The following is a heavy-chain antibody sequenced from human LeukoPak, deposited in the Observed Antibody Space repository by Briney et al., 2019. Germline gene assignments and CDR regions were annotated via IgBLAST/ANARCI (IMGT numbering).Heavy chain of an antibody. J-gene: IGHJ4*02. V-gene: IGHV1-2*02. CDR1: AYTFTGYY. Sequence: ASVKVSCKASAYTFTGYYMHWVRQAPGQGLGWMGWINPDSGSTNYAQKFEGRVTMTRDTSISTAYMEVSRLRSDDTAVYYCARGGSGWYENFEYGGKGTLFTVSP. CDR2: INPDSGST. CDR3: ARGGSGWYENFEY. D-gene: IGHD6-19*01.